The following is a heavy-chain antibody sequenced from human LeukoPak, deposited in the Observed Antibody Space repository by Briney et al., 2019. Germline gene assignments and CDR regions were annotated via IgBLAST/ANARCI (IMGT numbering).Heavy chain of an antibody. D-gene: IGHD1-14*01. V-gene: IGHV4-59*03. Sequence: SETLSLTCTVSGGSINDYYWSWIRQPPGKGLEWIGYIYSSGGTNYNPSLKSRVTISVDTSKNQLSLKLSSVTAADTAVYYCARSERAYINHFDYWGQGALVTVSS. CDR1: GGSINDYY. CDR3: ARSERAYINHFDY. CDR2: IYSSGGT. J-gene: IGHJ4*02.